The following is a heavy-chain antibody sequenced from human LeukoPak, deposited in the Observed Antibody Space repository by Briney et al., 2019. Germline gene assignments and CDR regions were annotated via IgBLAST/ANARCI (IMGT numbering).Heavy chain of an antibody. V-gene: IGHV4-59*01. Sequence: SETLSLTCTVSGGSISGYYWSWIRQPPGKGLEWIGYIYYSGSTNYNPSLKSRVTISVDTSRNQFSLKLSSVTAADTAVYYCARAMDSSGWYGLYNWFDPWGQGTLVTVSS. CDR1: GGSISGYY. CDR2: IYYSGST. D-gene: IGHD6-19*01. J-gene: IGHJ5*02. CDR3: ARAMDSSGWYGLYNWFDP.